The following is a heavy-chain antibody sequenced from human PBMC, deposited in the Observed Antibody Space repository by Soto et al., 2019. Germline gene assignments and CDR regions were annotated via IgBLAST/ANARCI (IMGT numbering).Heavy chain of an antibody. CDR1: GGSISSGDYY. CDR3: VRMYYHGTRRTFDI. D-gene: IGHD3-10*01. V-gene: IGHV4-30-4*01. Sequence: QVQLQESGPGLVKPSQTLSLTCTVSGGSISSGDYYWNWIRQPPGKGLEWIGYIYYIGNTNYNPSLTSRVTISVDTSKNQFSLKLSSVTAADTAVYYCVRMYYHGTRRTFDIWGQGTMITVSS. J-gene: IGHJ3*02. CDR2: IYYIGNT.